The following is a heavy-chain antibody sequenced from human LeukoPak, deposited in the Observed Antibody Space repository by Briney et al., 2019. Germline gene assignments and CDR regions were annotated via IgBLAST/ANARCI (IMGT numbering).Heavy chain of an antibody. J-gene: IGHJ4*02. CDR2: IYWNDDK. Sequence: SGPTLVKPTQTLTLTCTFSGFSLSTSGVGVGWIRRPPGKALEWLALIYWNDDKRYSPSLKSRLTITKDTSKNQVVLTMTNMDPVDTATYYCAHRSAVAGSFLRMGYFDYWGQGTLVTVSS. CDR3: AHRSAVAGSFLRMGYFDY. CDR1: GFSLSTSGVG. V-gene: IGHV2-5*01. D-gene: IGHD6-19*01.